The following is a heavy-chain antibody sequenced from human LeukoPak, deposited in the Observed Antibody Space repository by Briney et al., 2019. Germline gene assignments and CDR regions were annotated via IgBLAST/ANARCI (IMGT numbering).Heavy chain of an antibody. CDR1: GYTFTSYY. J-gene: IGHJ4*02. V-gene: IGHV1-46*01. D-gene: IGHD3-22*01. CDR3: ARIGRRYYDSSGYPNYFDY. Sequence: ASAKVSCKTSGYTFTSYYIHWVRQAPGQGLEWMGIINPRSGSTSYAQKFQGRVTMTRNTSISTAYMELSRLRSDDTAVYYCARIGRRYYDSSGYPNYFDYWGQGTLVTVSS. CDR2: INPRSGST.